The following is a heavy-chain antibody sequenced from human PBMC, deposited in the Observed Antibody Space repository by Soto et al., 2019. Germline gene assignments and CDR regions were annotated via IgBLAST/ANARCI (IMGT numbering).Heavy chain of an antibody. Sequence: EVQLLESGGGLVQPGASLRLSCAASGFTFSSYAMHWVRQAPGKGLEWVSGISWNSGSIGYADSVKGRFTISRDNAKNSLYLQMNSLRAEDTALYYCAKDPTGAARYYFDYWGQGTLVTVSS. D-gene: IGHD6-6*01. CDR3: AKDPTGAARYYFDY. CDR1: GFTFSSYA. CDR2: ISWNSGSI. V-gene: IGHV3-9*01. J-gene: IGHJ4*02.